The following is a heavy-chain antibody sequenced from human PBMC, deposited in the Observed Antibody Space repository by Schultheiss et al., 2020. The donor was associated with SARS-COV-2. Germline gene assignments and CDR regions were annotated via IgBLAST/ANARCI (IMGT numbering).Heavy chain of an antibody. D-gene: IGHD3-22*01. CDR2: MNPNSGNT. CDR3: ASVSDSSGYPRGDAFDI. CDR1: GYTFTSYD. J-gene: IGHJ3*02. Sequence: ASVKVSCKASGYTFTSYDINWVRQATGQGLEWMGWMNPNSGNTGYAQKFQGRVTMTRNTSISTAYMELSSLRSEDTAVYYCASVSDSSGYPRGDAFDIWGQGTMVTVSS. V-gene: IGHV1-8*01.